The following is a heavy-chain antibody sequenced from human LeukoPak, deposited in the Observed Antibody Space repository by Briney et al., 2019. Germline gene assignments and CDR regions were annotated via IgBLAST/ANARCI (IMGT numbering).Heavy chain of an antibody. CDR3: ARDVAREFDY. D-gene: IGHD5-24*01. CDR1: GYIFISYY. CDR2: INPSDGST. Sequence: ASVKVSCKASGYIFISYYIHWVRQAPGQGLEWMGVINPSDGSTNYAQKFQGRVTMTRDTSTRTIYMQLSSLRSEDTAVYHCARDVAREFDYWGQGALVTVSS. V-gene: IGHV1-46*01. J-gene: IGHJ4*02.